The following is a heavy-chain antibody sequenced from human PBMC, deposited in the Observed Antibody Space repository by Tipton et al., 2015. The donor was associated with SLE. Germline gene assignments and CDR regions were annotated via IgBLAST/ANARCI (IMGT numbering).Heavy chain of an antibody. Sequence: TLSLTCTVSVASINSSSYYWAWIRQPPGKGLEWIGSVFYSGTTYYNPSLKSRVTISIDTSMNQFSLRLSSVTAADTAVYYCARHRGYDYYGSGSNRPFDVWGQGTMVTVSS. CDR2: VFYSGTT. D-gene: IGHD3-10*01. V-gene: IGHV4-39*07. CDR1: VASINSSSYY. CDR3: ARHRGYDYYGSGSNRPFDV. J-gene: IGHJ3*01.